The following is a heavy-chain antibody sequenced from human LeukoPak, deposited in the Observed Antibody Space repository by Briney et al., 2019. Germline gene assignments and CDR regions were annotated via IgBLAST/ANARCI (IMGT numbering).Heavy chain of an antibody. V-gene: IGHV3-23*01. Sequence: GGSLRLSCAASGFTFSSYAMSWVRQAPGKGLEWVSAISGSGGSTYYADSVKGRFTISRDNAKNSLYLQMNSLRDEDTAVYYCARGRDSSSSYPGYWGQGTLVTVSS. CDR2: ISGSGGST. CDR3: ARGRDSSSSYPGY. J-gene: IGHJ4*02. CDR1: GFTFSSYA. D-gene: IGHD6-6*01.